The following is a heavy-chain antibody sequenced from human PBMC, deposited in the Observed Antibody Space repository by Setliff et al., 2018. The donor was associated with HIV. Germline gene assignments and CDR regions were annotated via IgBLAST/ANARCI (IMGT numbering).Heavy chain of an antibody. V-gene: IGHV4-59*08. J-gene: IGHJ3*01. D-gene: IGHD4-17*01. CDR2: IFDSENN. CDR3: ARQITSVTPEMLVVNDAFDG. Sequence: PSETLSLTCSVSGDSITHYYWNWIRQPPGKGLEWIGNIFDSENNNYNPSLKSRVSMSVDTSKNLFSLRLTSVTAADTAVYYCARQITSVTPEMLVVNDAFDGWGQGKRGTVS. CDR1: GDSITHYY.